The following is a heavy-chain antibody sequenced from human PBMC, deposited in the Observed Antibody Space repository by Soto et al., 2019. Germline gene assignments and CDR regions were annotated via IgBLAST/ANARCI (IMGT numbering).Heavy chain of an antibody. Sequence: QGQLVQSGAEVKKPGASVKVSCKASGYTFTNYGISWVRQVPGQGLEWMGWISAYNGNTNSAETFQGRVTMTTDASTSTAYMELRSLRSNDTAVYYCARGGYDLLTGYWGLDYWGQGTLVTVSS. CDR2: ISAYNGNT. D-gene: IGHD3-9*01. V-gene: IGHV1-18*01. CDR1: GYTFTNYG. CDR3: ARGGYDLLTGYWGLDY. J-gene: IGHJ4*02.